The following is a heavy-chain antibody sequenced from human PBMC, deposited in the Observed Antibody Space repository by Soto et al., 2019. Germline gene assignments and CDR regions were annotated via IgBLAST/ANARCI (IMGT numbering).Heavy chain of an antibody. J-gene: IGHJ4*02. CDR1: GYNFPDYW. D-gene: IGHD6-19*01. Sequence: EVQLVQSGAEVKKPGESLKISCKGSGYNFPDYWIAWVRQMPGKDLEWLGFIYPGNSETRYSPSFQGQVTISADKSLSTAHLQWGSLKASDTAMYYCARPKSSGRFNPFDYWGQGTLVTVSS. V-gene: IGHV5-51*01. CDR3: ARPKSSGRFNPFDY. CDR2: IYPGNSET.